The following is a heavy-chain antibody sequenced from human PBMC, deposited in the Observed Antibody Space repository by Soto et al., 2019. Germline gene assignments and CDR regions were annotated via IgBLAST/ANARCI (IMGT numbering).Heavy chain of an antibody. D-gene: IGHD6-19*01. CDR1: GFTFSSYT. V-gene: IGHV3-30-3*01. Sequence: QVQLVESGGGVVQPGRSLRLSCTASGFTFSSYTMHWVRQAPGKGLEWVAVISSDGSNEDYADSVKGRFTTSRDNSKNRLHLQMNSLRAEDTAVYYCAREWSISVAAPGYWGQGTLVTVSS. CDR2: ISSDGSNE. J-gene: IGHJ4*02. CDR3: AREWSISVAAPGY.